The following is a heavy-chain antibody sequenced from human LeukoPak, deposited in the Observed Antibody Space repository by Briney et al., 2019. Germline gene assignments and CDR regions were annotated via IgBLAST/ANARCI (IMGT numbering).Heavy chain of an antibody. J-gene: IGHJ1*01. CDR3: ARVVGVHGEMATITESYFQH. V-gene: IGHV4-59*01. CDR2: IYYSGST. CDR1: GGSISSYY. D-gene: IGHD5-24*01. Sequence: NPSETLSLTCTVSGGSISSYYWSWIRQPPGKGLEWIGYIYYSGSTNYNPSLKSRVTISVDTSKNQFPLKLSSVTAADTAVYYCARVVGVHGEMATITESYFQHWGQGTLVTVSS.